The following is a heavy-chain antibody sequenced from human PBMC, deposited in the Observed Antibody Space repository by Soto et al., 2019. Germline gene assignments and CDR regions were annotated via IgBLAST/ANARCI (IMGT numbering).Heavy chain of an antibody. J-gene: IGHJ3*02. CDR1: GFTFSSYV. Sequence: EVQVLESGGGLVQPGGSLRLSCAASGFTFSSYVMSWVRQAPGKGLEWVSAISGSAGGTHYADSVKGRFTISRDNSKNTLYLQMTSLRVEDTAVYYCAKDSGIAAAGTDWLTGAFDIWGRGTMVTVSS. CDR3: AKDSGIAAAGTDWLTGAFDI. CDR2: ISGSAGGT. V-gene: IGHV3-23*01. D-gene: IGHD6-13*01.